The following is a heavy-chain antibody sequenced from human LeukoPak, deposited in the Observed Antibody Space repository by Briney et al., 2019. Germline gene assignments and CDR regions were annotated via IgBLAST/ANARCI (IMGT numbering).Heavy chain of an antibody. Sequence: GGSLRLSCAASGFTFSSYGMHWLRQAPDKGLEWVAVISYDGSNKYYADSVKGRFTISRDNSKNTLYLQMNSLRAEDTAVYYCARDSDAPGDYWGQGTLVTVSS. V-gene: IGHV3-30*03. CDR3: ARDSDAPGDY. J-gene: IGHJ4*02. CDR1: GFTFSSYG. CDR2: ISYDGSNK.